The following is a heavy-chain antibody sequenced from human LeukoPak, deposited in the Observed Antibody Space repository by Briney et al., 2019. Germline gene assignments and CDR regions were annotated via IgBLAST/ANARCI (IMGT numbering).Heavy chain of an antibody. J-gene: IGHJ4*02. CDR2: VHLDGRT. CDR1: GGSVSSTNW. CDR3: AREGGFYRPLDY. V-gene: IGHV4-4*02. D-gene: IGHD6-25*01. Sequence: SETLSLTCGVSGGSVSSTNWWTWIRQPPGKGLEWIGEVHLDGRTNFNPSLKSRLTMSVDLSENHVSPKLTSVTAADTAVYYCAREGGFYRPLDYSGQGTLVTVSS.